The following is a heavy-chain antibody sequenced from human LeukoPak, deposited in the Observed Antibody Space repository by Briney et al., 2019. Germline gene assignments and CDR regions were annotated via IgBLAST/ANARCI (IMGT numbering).Heavy chain of an antibody. J-gene: IGHJ4*02. D-gene: IGHD3-3*01. CDR1: GFTFSNYL. CDR3: AKGGFLEWLSQFDY. CDR2: ISTDGSFT. V-gene: IGHV3-74*01. Sequence: AGGSLRLSCAASGFTFSNYLMHWVRQTPGKGLVWISRISTDGSFTNYADSVKGRFSISRDNAKNSLYLQMNSLRAEDTALYYCAKGGFLEWLSQFDYWGQGTLVTVSS.